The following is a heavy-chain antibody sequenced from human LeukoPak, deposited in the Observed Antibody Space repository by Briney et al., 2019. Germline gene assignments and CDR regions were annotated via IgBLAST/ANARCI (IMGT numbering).Heavy chain of an antibody. Sequence: SETLSLTCTVSGGSISSSSYYWGWIRQPPGKGLEWIGSIYYSGSTYYNPSLKSRVTISVDTSKNQFSLKLSSVTAADTAVYYCARDGGDGYNFWFYWGQGTLVTVSS. CDR1: GGSISSSSYY. CDR3: ARDGGDGYNFWFY. CDR2: IYYSGST. D-gene: IGHD5-24*01. J-gene: IGHJ4*02. V-gene: IGHV4-39*07.